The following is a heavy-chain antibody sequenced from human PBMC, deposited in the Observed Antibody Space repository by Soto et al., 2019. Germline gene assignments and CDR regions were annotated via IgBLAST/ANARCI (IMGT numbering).Heavy chain of an antibody. Sequence: PGGSLRLSCAASGFTCSSYAFSRVRQAPGKGLEWVSGNSGSGGSTYYADSVKGRFTISRDNSKNTLYLQMNSLRAEDTAVYYCAKDRKGWNDGWFDPWGQGTLVTVSS. V-gene: IGHV3-23*01. J-gene: IGHJ5*02. CDR2: NSGSGGST. CDR1: GFTCSSYA. D-gene: IGHD1-1*01. CDR3: AKDRKGWNDGWFDP.